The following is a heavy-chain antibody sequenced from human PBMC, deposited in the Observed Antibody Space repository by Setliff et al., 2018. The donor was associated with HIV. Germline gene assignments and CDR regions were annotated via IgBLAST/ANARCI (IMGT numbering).Heavy chain of an antibody. Sequence: WASVKVSCKASGGTFSSYAISWVRQAPGQGLEWMGGIIPIFRTAHYAQEFQGRVTITADEPTSTAYIELSSLRSEDTAVYYCAIYPFSRGSNYVSPDYFYAMDVWGQGTTVTVSS. J-gene: IGHJ6*02. V-gene: IGHV1-69*13. CDR3: AIYPFSRGSNYVSPDYFYAMDV. CDR2: IIPIFRTA. D-gene: IGHD4-4*01. CDR1: GGTFSSYA.